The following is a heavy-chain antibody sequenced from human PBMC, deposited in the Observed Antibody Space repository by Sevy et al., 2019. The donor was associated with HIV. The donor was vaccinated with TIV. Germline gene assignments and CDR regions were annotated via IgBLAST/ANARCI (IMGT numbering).Heavy chain of an antibody. V-gene: IGHV4-61*01. CDR1: GGSVSSGTYY. Sequence: SETLSLSCSVSGGSVSSGTYYWSWIRQPPGKGLEWIGHIYKTGSTNYKLSLQSRVTISVDTYTNQFSLRLRSVTAADTAVYYCARVPRGQLWYSGSLGGYYYHMDVWGKWTTVTVSS. CDR2: IYKTGST. J-gene: IGHJ6*03. CDR3: ARVPRGQLWYSGSLGGYYYHMDV. D-gene: IGHD3-16*01.